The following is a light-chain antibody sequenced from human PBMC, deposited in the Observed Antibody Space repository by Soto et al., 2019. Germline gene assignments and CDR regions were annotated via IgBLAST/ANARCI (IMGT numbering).Light chain of an antibody. Sequence: EIVMTQSPATLSLSPGERATLSCRASQSVSNNLAWYQQKPAPAPRLLIYCASTRATGIPARFSGSGSGTEFTLTISSLQSEDFAVYYCQQYNNWPPWTFGRGTKVEIK. CDR1: QSVSNN. CDR3: QQYNNWPPWT. V-gene: IGKV3-15*01. J-gene: IGKJ1*01. CDR2: CAS.